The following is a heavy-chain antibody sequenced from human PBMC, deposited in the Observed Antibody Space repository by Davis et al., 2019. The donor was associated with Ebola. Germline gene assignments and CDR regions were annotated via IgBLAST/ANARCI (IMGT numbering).Heavy chain of an antibody. CDR2: INSDGSST. J-gene: IGHJ3*02. D-gene: IGHD6-19*01. CDR1: GFTFSSYW. CDR3: ARKTDYSSAEDAFDI. Sequence: HTGGYLRLSCAASGFTFSSYWMHWVRQVPGKGLVWVSRINSDGSSTSYADSVKGRFTISRDNAKNTLYLQMNSLTAEDTAVYYCARKTDYSSAEDAFDIWGQGTMVTVSS. V-gene: IGHV3-74*01.